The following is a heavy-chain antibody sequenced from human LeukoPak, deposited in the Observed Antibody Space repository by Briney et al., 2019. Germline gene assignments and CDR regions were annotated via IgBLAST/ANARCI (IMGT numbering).Heavy chain of an antibody. CDR3: ARDGWAYYDSSGLNWFDP. V-gene: IGHV1-46*01. D-gene: IGHD3-22*01. CDR1: GYTFTSYY. Sequence: GASVEVSCKASGYTFTSYYMHWVRQAPGQGLEWMGIINPSGGSTSYAQKFQGRVTMTRDMSTSTVYMELSSLRSEDTAVYYCARDGWAYYDSSGLNWFDPWGQGTLVTVSS. CDR2: INPSGGST. J-gene: IGHJ5*02.